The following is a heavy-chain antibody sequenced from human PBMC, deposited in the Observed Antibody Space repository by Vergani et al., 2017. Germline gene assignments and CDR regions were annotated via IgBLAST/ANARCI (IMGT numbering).Heavy chain of an antibody. D-gene: IGHD5-18*01. V-gene: IGHV4-59*01. Sequence: QVQLQESGPGLVKPSETLSLTCTVSGGSISSYYWSWIRQPPGKGLEWIGYIYYSGSTKYNPSLKSRVTISVDTSKNQFSLKLSSVTAADTAVYYCARGFGYSYGLGYFDYWGQGTLVTVSS. CDR2: IYYSGST. CDR3: ARGFGYSYGLGYFDY. J-gene: IGHJ4*02. CDR1: GGSISSYY.